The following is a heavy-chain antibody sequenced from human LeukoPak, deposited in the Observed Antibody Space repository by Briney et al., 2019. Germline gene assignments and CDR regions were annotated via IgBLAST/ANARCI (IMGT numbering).Heavy chain of an antibody. J-gene: IGHJ4*02. CDR2: INPSSGDT. CDR1: GYTFTGYF. CDR3: ARDLSSTSNWELDY. Sequence: ASVKVSCKASGYTFTGYFMHWVRQAPGQGLEWMGRINPSSGDTNYAQNFQDGVTMTRDTSISTAYMELSRLRSDDTAVYYCARDLSSTSNWELDYWGQGTLVTVSS. V-gene: IGHV1-2*06. D-gene: IGHD7-27*01.